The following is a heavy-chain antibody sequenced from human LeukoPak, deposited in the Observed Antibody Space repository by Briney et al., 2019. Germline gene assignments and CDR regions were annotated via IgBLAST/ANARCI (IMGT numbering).Heavy chain of an antibody. CDR2: ISSTGSYI. CDR1: GFTFSSYS. V-gene: IGHV3-21*01. D-gene: IGHD2-15*01. CDR3: AKDRCSGYSCYSPNL. J-gene: IGHJ5*02. Sequence: GGSLRLSCAASGFTFSSYSMNWVRQAPGKGLEWVSSISSTGSYIYYTDSTKGRFTISRDNAKNSLYLQMNSLRAEDTAVYYCAKDRCSGYSCYSPNLWGQGTLVTVSS.